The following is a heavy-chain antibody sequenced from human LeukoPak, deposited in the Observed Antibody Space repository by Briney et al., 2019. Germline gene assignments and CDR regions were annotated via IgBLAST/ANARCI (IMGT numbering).Heavy chain of an antibody. D-gene: IGHD6-19*01. Sequence: PSETLSLTCTVSGGSISSHYWSWIRQPPGKGLEWIGYIYYSGSTNYNPSLKSRVTISVDTSKNQFSLKLSSVTAADTAVYYCARVGDSSGLDHWGQGTLVTVSS. V-gene: IGHV4-59*11. CDR1: GGSISSHY. CDR3: ARVGDSSGLDH. J-gene: IGHJ4*02. CDR2: IYYSGST.